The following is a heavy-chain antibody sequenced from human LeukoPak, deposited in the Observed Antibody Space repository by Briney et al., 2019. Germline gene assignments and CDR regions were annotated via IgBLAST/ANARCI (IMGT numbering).Heavy chain of an antibody. Sequence: SGPTLVNPTQTLTLTCTFSGFPLNTRGVGAGWIRQPPGRALEWLALIYWDDDRRYSPSLKSRLTITKDTSKNQVVLTMTNMEPVDTATDFCAHRKNYYDSSVFDNWGQGTLVTVSS. CDR1: GFPLNTRGVG. CDR3: AHRKNYYDSSVFDN. J-gene: IGHJ4*02. CDR2: IYWDDDR. V-gene: IGHV2-5*02. D-gene: IGHD3-22*01.